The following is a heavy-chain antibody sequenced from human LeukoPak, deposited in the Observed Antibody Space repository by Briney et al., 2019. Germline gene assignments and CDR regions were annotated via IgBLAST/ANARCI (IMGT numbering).Heavy chain of an antibody. J-gene: IGHJ3*02. CDR2: IYYSGST. Sequence: SETLSLTCTVSGGSISSSSYYWGWIRQPPGKGLEWIVSIYYSGSTYYNPSLKSRATISVDTSKNQFSLELSSVTAADAAVYYCARHLYGSGRLLTRDVAFDIWGQGTIVTVSS. V-gene: IGHV4-39*01. CDR3: ARHLYGSGRLLTRDVAFDI. CDR1: GGSISSSSYY. D-gene: IGHD3-10*01.